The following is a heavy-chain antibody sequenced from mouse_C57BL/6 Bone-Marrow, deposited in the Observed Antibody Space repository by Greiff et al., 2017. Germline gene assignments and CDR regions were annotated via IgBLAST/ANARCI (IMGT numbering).Heavy chain of an antibody. Sequence: QVQLQQSGPGLVQPSQSLSITCTVSGFSLTSYGVHWVRQSPGKGLEWLGVIWRGGSTAYNAGFITRLSISKDNSKGQVLFKMNSLQADDAAIYYSARRGDDYDWFAYWGQGTLVTVSA. V-gene: IGHV2-2*01. D-gene: IGHD2-4*01. CDR1: GFSLTSYG. J-gene: IGHJ3*01. CDR2: IWRGGST. CDR3: ARRGDDYDWFAY.